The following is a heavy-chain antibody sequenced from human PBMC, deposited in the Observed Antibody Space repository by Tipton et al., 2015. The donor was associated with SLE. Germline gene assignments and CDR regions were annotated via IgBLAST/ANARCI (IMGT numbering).Heavy chain of an antibody. D-gene: IGHD6-19*01. CDR1: GGSLSGHY. J-gene: IGHJ4*02. Sequence: TLSLTCTVSGGSLSGHYWCWVRQSPGKELEWIGYVFGSGSIYFNPSIKSRVTMSVDTSKNQASLNLRSLTTADTAVYYCARGLGAPTRSFDYWGQGMLVTVSS. CDR2: VFGSGSI. V-gene: IGHV4-59*11. CDR3: ARGLGAPTRSFDY.